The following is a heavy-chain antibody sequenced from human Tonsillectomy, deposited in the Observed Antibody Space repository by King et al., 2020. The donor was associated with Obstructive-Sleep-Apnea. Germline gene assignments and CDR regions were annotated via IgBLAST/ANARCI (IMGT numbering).Heavy chain of an antibody. D-gene: IGHD2-21*01. Sequence: VQLVESGGDLVQPGGSLRLSCAASGFTFGANAMTWVRQAPGKGLEWVSGISGSGGTTHYAASVKGRFTISRDNSENTLYLQMASLRGEDTAVYYCARVRCGGECYYNLDVWGQGTTVTVSS. CDR2: ISGSGGTT. J-gene: IGHJ6*02. V-gene: IGHV3-23*04. CDR3: ARVRCGGECYYNLDV. CDR1: GFTFGANA.